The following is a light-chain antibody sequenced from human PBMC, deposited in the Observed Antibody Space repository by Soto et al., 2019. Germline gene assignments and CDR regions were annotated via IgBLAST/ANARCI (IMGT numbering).Light chain of an antibody. V-gene: IGKV3-15*01. CDR2: DAS. J-gene: IGKJ1*01. Sequence: ERLMRQSPATLSVSPGERATLSCRASQSVSRNLAWYQQKPGQAPRLLIFDASTRATGIPARFSGSGSGTEFTLTISSLQSEDFAIYYCQQYNNWPGTFGQGTKVDIK. CDR3: QQYNNWPGT. CDR1: QSVSRN.